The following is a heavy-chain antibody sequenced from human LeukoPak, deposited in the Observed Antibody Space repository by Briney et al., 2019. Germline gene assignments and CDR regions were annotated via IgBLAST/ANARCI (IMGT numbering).Heavy chain of an antibody. CDR3: ARATYYYDSSGPYQGYFDY. V-gene: IGHV4-31*03. J-gene: IGHJ4*02. Sequence: SETLSLTCTVSGGSFSSGGYYWSWIRQHPGKGLEWIGYIYYSGSTYYNPSLKSRVTISVDTSKNQFALKLSSVTAADTAVYYCARATYYYDSSGPYQGYFDYWGQATLVTVSS. D-gene: IGHD3-22*01. CDR2: IYYSGST. CDR1: GGSFSSGGYY.